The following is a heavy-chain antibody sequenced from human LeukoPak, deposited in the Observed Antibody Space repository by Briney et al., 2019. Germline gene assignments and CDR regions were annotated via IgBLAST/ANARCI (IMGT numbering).Heavy chain of an antibody. J-gene: IGHJ3*02. V-gene: IGHV4-39*01. CDR2: IYYGGST. Sequence: SETLSLTCTVSGGSISSNTYYWDWLRQPPGKGLECIGSIYYGGSTYYNPSLKGRVIISVDTSKNQFSLKLSSVTAADTAVYYCARAYDYASSAFDIWGQGTMVTVSS. CDR1: GGSISSNTYY. CDR3: ARAYDYASSAFDI. D-gene: IGHD3-22*01.